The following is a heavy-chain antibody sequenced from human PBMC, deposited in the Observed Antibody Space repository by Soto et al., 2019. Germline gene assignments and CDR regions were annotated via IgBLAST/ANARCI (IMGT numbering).Heavy chain of an antibody. J-gene: IGHJ6*02. CDR1: GYTFTIYG. V-gene: IGHV1-18*01. Sequence: QVQLVQSGGEVKKPGASVKVSCKASGYTFTIYGINWVRQAPGQGLEWMGWISPDNGNTKYAQKLQGRVTMTTNTSPSTAYMELRSLRSDDTAVYYCARALGYSGYAGMDVWGQGTTVTVSS. CDR2: ISPDNGNT. D-gene: IGHD5-12*01. CDR3: ARALGYSGYAGMDV.